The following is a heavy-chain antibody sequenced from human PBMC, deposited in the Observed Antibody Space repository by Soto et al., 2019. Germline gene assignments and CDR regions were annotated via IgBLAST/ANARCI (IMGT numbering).Heavy chain of an antibody. V-gene: IGHV1-3*01. CDR2: SNVGNGNT. CDR3: ARNYHGLGV. CDR1: GYTFTIYE. J-gene: IGHJ6*04. D-gene: IGHD3-10*01. Sequence: QAQLVQSGAEVTKPGASVKVSCKASGYTFTIYEIYWVRQAPGQKLEWMGWSNVGNGNTKYSQKFQGRVTITRDTAASTAYMELSGLTFEDTAVYYCARNYHGLGVWGKGTTVTVSS.